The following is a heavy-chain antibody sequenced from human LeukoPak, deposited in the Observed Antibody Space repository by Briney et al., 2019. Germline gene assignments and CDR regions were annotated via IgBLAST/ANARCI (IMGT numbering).Heavy chain of an antibody. CDR3: ARDGVPAARDL. Sequence: GGSLRLSCAASGFAFSNYWMSWVRQAPGKGLEWVANIKQDGSEKYYVDSLRGRFTISRDNAKTSLYLHMNSLRAEDTAVYYCARDGVPAARDLWGQGTMVIVSS. J-gene: IGHJ3*01. CDR2: IKQDGSEK. V-gene: IGHV3-7*01. CDR1: GFAFSNYW. D-gene: IGHD2-2*01.